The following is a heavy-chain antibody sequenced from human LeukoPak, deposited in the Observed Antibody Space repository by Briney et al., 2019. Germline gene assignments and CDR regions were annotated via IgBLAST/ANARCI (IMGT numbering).Heavy chain of an antibody. J-gene: IGHJ5*02. D-gene: IGHD3-9*01. CDR3: ARVSNYDILTGTNWFDP. CDR1: GYTFTSYG. CDR2: ISAYNGNT. V-gene: IGHV1-18*04. Sequence: ASVKGSCKASGYTFTSYGISWVRQAPGQGLEWMGWISAYNGNTNYAQKLQGRVTMTTDTSTSTAYMELRSLRSDDTAVYYCARVSNYDILTGTNWFDPWGQETLVTVSS.